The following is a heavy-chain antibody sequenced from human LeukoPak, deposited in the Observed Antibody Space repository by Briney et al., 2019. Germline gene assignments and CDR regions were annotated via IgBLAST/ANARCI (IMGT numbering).Heavy chain of an antibody. CDR1: GFTFSSYW. Sequence: PGGSLRLSCAASGFTFSSYWMSWVRQAPGKGLEWVANIKQDGSEKYYVDSVKGRFTISRDNAKNSLYLQMNSLRAEDTAVYYCARVGYGYCSSTSCPRGPYYMDVWGKGTTVTVSS. CDR2: IKQDGSEK. CDR3: ARVGYGYCSSTSCPRGPYYMDV. D-gene: IGHD2-2*01. V-gene: IGHV3-7*01. J-gene: IGHJ6*03.